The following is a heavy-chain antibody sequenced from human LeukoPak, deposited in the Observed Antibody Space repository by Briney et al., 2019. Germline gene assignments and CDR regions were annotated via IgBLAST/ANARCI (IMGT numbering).Heavy chain of an antibody. J-gene: IGHJ3*02. Sequence: ASVKVSCKASGYTFTCNYMHWVRQAPGQGLEWMGWIYPNSGGTIYAQKFQGRVTMTRDTSISTAYMELTRLRSDDTAVYYCARDGYSGGAFDIWGQGTMVTVSS. CDR3: ARDGYSGGAFDI. V-gene: IGHV1-2*02. CDR1: GYTFTCNY. CDR2: IYPNSGGT. D-gene: IGHD5-12*01.